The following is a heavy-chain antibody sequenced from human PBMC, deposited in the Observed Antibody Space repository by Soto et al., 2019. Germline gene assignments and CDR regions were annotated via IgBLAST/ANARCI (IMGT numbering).Heavy chain of an antibody. Sequence: EVQLVESGGGLVQPGGSLRLSCAASGFTFFAYWIHWVRQVPGKGLVWVSRINSDGSHTSYADSVRGRFTISRDNSKNTVYLQMSSLTAEDTAVYYCAKECDYGDYAGENWFDSWGQGSLVTVSS. CDR3: AKECDYGDYAGENWFDS. CDR2: INSDGSHT. CDR1: GFTFFAYW. J-gene: IGHJ5*01. V-gene: IGHV3-74*01. D-gene: IGHD4-17*01.